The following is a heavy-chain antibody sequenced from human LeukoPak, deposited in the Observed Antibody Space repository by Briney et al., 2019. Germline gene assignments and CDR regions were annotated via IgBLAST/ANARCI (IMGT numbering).Heavy chain of an antibody. V-gene: IGHV4-30-4*01. CDR2: IYYSGST. CDR3: ARGGYSGSYPLYYYYGMDV. Sequence: SETLSLTSTVSGGSISSGDYYWSWIRQPPGKGLEWIGYIYYSGSTYYNPSLKSRVTISVDTSKNQFSLKLSSVTAADTAVYYCARGGYSGSYPLYYYYGMDVWGQGTTVTVSS. D-gene: IGHD1-26*01. J-gene: IGHJ6*02. CDR1: GGSISSGDYY.